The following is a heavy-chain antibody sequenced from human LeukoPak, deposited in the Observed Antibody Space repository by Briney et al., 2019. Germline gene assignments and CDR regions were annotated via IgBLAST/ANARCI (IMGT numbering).Heavy chain of an antibody. D-gene: IGHD5-12*01. V-gene: IGHV3-23*01. CDR1: GFTFSGAA. J-gene: IGHJ4*02. Sequence: GGSLRLSCAASGFTFSGAAMTWVRQAPGKGLEWVSTITGSDDKTYYADSVKGRFTISRDFSRNMVGLQMNSLRIEDTAIYYCAKGPQLYSGYHPDYWGQGTLVTVSP. CDR3: AKGPQLYSGYHPDY. CDR2: ITGSDDKT.